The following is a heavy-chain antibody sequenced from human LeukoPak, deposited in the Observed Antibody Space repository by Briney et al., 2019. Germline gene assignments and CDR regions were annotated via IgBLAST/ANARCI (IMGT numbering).Heavy chain of an antibody. CDR1: GGTFSSYA. CDR3: ASMDSSGPNYYGMDV. Sequence: ASVKVSCKASGGTFSSYAISWVRQVPGQGLEWMGGIIPIFGTANYAQKFQGRVTITADESTSTAYMELSSLRSEDTAVYYRASMDSSGPNYYGMDVWGQGTTVTVSS. D-gene: IGHD6-19*01. CDR2: IIPIFGTA. J-gene: IGHJ6*02. V-gene: IGHV1-69*13.